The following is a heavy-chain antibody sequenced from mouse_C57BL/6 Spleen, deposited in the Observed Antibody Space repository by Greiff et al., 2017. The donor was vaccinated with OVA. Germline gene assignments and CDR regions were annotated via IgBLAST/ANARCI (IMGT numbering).Heavy chain of an antibody. Sequence: VKVVESGPGLVQPSQSLSITCTVSGFSLTSYGVHWVRQSPGKGLEWLGVIWRGGSTDYNAAFMSRLSITKDNSKSQVFFKMNSLQADDTAIYYCAKYDYDGAMDYWGQGTSVTVSS. V-gene: IGHV2-5*01. J-gene: IGHJ4*01. CDR1: GFSLTSYG. D-gene: IGHD2-4*01. CDR3: AKYDYDGAMDY. CDR2: IWRGGST.